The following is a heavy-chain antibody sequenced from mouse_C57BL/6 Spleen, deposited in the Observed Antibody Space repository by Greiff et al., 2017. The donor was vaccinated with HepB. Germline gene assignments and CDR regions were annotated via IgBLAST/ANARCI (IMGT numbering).Heavy chain of an antibody. CDR3: AKGLGGNFDY. CDR1: GYTFTSYW. J-gene: IGHJ2*01. CDR2: IYPSDSET. Sequence: QVQLQQPGAELVRPGSSVKLSCKASGYTFTSYWMDWVKQRPGQGLEWIGNIYPSDSETHYNQKFKDKATLTVDKSSSTAYMQLSSLTSEDSAVYYCAKGLGGNFDYWGQGTTLTVSS. V-gene: IGHV1-61*01.